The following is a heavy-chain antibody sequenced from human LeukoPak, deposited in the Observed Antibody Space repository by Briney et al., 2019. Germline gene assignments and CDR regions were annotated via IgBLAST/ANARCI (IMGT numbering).Heavy chain of an antibody. CDR3: ASPGSGRHAFDI. D-gene: IGHD3-10*01. Sequence: SETLSLTCAVYGGSSSGYYWSWIRQPPGKGLEWIGEINHSGSTNYNPSLKSRVTISVDTSKNQFSLKLSSVTAADTAVYYCASPGSGRHAFDIWGQGTMVTVSS. V-gene: IGHV4-34*01. CDR1: GGSSSGYY. CDR2: INHSGST. J-gene: IGHJ3*02.